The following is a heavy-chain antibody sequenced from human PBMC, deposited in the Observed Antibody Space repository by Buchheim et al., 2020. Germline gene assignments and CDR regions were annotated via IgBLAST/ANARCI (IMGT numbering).Heavy chain of an antibody. Sequence: QVQLQESGPGLVKPSQTLSLTCTVSGDSMERGGFYWNWIRQHPGMGLEFIGHMYNSGSTYFNPSLRSRVTISADTSKNQFSLKLSSVTAADTAVYFCARGTPRYYFDFWGQGTL. V-gene: IGHV4-31*03. CDR1: GDSMERGGFY. D-gene: IGHD3-10*01. CDR3: ARGTPRYYFDF. CDR2: MYNSGST. J-gene: IGHJ4*02.